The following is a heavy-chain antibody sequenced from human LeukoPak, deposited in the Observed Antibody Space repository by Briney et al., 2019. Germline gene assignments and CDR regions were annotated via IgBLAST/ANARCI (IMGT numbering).Heavy chain of an antibody. V-gene: IGHV3-23*01. Sequence: PSETLSLTCAVSGYSISSGYYWGWIRQPPGKGLEWVSVIGGTGGYTYYADSVKGRFTISRDNSKNTLYLQMNSLRAEDTAIYYCTTGAVGAPNRLTYWGQGTLVTVSS. J-gene: IGHJ4*02. CDR3: TTGAVGAPNRLTY. D-gene: IGHD1-26*01. CDR1: GYSISSGYY. CDR2: IGGTGGYT.